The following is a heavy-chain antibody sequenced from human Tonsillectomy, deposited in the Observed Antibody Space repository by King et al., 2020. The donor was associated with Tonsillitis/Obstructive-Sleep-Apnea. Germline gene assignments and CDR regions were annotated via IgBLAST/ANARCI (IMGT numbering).Heavy chain of an antibody. CDR1: GFTFSSYS. D-gene: IGHD4-17*01. Sequence: VQLVESGGGLVKPGGSLRLSCAASGFTFSSYSMNWVRQAPGKGLEWVSSISSSSSYIYYADSVKGRFTISRDNAKNSLYLQMNSLRAEDTAVYYCATGGCDGDYGVDYWGQGTLVTVSS. CDR3: ATGGCDGDYGVDY. J-gene: IGHJ4*02. CDR2: ISSSSSYI. V-gene: IGHV3-21*01.